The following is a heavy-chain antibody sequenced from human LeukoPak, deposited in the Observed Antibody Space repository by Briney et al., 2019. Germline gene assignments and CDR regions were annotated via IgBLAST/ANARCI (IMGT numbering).Heavy chain of an antibody. V-gene: IGHV3-30-3*01. CDR2: ISYDGSNK. J-gene: IGHJ4*02. CDR1: GFTFSSYA. D-gene: IGHD3-3*01. CDR3: ARDFGVSYYFDY. Sequence: GGSLRLSCAASGFTFSSYAMHWVRKAPGKGLEWVAVISYDGSNKYYADSVKGRFTISRDNSKNTLYLQMNSLRAEDTAVYYCARDFGVSYYFDYWGQGTLVTVSS.